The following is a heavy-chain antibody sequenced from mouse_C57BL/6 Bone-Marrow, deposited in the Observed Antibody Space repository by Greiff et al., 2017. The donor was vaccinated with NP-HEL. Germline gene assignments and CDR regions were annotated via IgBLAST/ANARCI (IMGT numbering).Heavy chain of an antibody. CDR3: ARHGALYYGSRYYAMDY. V-gene: IGHV1-62-2*01. CDR2: FYPGSGSI. Sequence: QVQLQQSGAELVNPGASVKLSCKASGYTFTEYTIHWVKQRSGQGLEWIGWFYPGSGSIKYNEKFKDKATLTADKSSSTVYMELSRLTSEDSAVYFCARHGALYYGSRYYAMDYWGQGTSVTVSS. J-gene: IGHJ4*01. D-gene: IGHD1-1*01. CDR1: GYTFTEYT.